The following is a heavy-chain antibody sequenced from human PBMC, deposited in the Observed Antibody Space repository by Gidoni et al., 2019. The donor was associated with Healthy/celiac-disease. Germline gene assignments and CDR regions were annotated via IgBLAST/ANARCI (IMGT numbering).Heavy chain of an antibody. D-gene: IGHD6-13*01. Sequence: QLQLQESGPGLVKPSETLSLTCTVSGGSISSSSYYWGWIRQPPGKGLEWIGSIYYSGSTSYHPSLKSRVTISVDTSKNQFSRKLSSVTAADTAVYYCASLGYSSSWYQMGDPWGQGTLVTVSS. V-gene: IGHV4-39*01. CDR3: ASLGYSSSWYQMGDP. CDR1: GGSISSSSYY. J-gene: IGHJ5*02. CDR2: IYYSGST.